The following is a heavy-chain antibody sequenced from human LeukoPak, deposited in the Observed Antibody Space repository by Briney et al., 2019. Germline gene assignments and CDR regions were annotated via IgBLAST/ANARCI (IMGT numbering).Heavy chain of an antibody. CDR2: IYYSGRT. Sequence: PSQTLSLTSSLSIVPHSIVDSYSSWIRQPPGKGLEWIGCIYYSGRTYYNPSLKSRVTISVDTSKNQCSLKMISVTAADAAVYYVCLVLRKVVTTPLLGSDFNWFDPWGQGTLVTVSS. CDR1: IVPHSIVDSY. CDR3: CLVLRKVVTTPLLGSDFNWFDP. D-gene: IGHD4-23*01. J-gene: IGHJ5*02. V-gene: IGHV4-30-4*01.